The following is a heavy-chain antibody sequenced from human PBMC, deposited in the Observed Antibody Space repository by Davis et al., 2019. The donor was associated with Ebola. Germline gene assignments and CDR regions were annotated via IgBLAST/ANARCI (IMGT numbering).Heavy chain of an antibody. J-gene: IGHJ4*02. D-gene: IGHD5-24*01. CDR1: GGSFSAYY. CDR3: SRGKDAYKSGMD. CDR2: IHPSGST. Sequence: MPSETLSLTCAVYGGSFSAYYWSWIRQPPGKGLEWIGEIHPSGSTNYNPSLKSRLTISVDTAKNQFSLKLSSVTAADTALYFCSRGKDAYKSGMDWGQGTLVTVSS. V-gene: IGHV4-34*01.